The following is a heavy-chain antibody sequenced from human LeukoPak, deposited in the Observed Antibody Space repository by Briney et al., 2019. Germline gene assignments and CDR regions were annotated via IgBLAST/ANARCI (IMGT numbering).Heavy chain of an antibody. D-gene: IGHD1-26*01. CDR3: ARSRYSTSSHF. J-gene: IGHJ4*02. Sequence: GGSLRLSCAASGFTFSSYWMHWVRQAPGKGLVWVSRINGDGSTTGYADSVKGRFTISRDNAKNTLYLQMNSLRAEDTAVYYCARSRYSTSSHFWGQGTLVTVSS. CDR1: GFTFSSYW. V-gene: IGHV3-74*01. CDR2: INGDGSTT.